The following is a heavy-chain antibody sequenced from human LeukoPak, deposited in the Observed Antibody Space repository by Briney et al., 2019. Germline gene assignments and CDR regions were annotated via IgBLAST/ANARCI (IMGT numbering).Heavy chain of an antibody. J-gene: IGHJ4*02. CDR3: VKYTGNSILVRFDY. D-gene: IGHD4-23*01. CDR1: GFNFVSYW. CDR2: ISGSGSGT. Sequence: GGSLGLSCAVSGFNFVSYWMSWVRQAPGKGLEWVSGISGSGSGTYYADSVKGRFTISRDNSKTTLYLQMNSLRAEDTALYYCVKYTGNSILVRFDYWGQGTLVTVSS. V-gene: IGHV3-23*01.